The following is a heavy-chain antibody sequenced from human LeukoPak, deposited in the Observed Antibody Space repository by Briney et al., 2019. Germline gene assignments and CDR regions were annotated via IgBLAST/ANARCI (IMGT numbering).Heavy chain of an antibody. CDR3: ARPYCSGGSCSNYFDY. V-gene: IGHV1-2*02. CDR2: MNPNSGGT. CDR1: GYTFTDYY. Sequence: GASVKVSCKASGYTFTDYYIHWVRQAPGQGLEWMAWMNPNSGGTSYVQKFQGRVTMTRDTSISTAYMELSRLRSDDTAVYYCARPYCSGGSCSNYFDYWGQGTLVTVSS. J-gene: IGHJ4*02. D-gene: IGHD2-15*01.